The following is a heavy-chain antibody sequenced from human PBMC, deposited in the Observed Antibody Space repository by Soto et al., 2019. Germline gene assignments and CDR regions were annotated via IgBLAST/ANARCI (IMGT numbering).Heavy chain of an antibody. J-gene: IGHJ4*02. D-gene: IGHD3-10*01. V-gene: IGHV1-8*01. Sequence: QVQLVQSGAELKKPGASVKVSCKASGYIFSNYDMNWVRQATGQGPECIGWVNPNNRDTGYAQKFQGRVTLTTDISTTTAYMELTSLRLEDTANDYCAKVSRKGSAIDLDYWGQGTLITVSS. CDR1: GYIFSNYD. CDR2: VNPNNRDT. CDR3: AKVSRKGSAIDLDY.